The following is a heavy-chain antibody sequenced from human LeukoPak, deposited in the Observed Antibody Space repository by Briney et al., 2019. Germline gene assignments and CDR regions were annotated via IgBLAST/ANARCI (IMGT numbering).Heavy chain of an antibody. CDR3: ATDSSTWYRGAFDI. J-gene: IGHJ3*02. CDR2: IYTSGST. Sequence: PSETLSLTCTVSGGSISSYYWSWIRQPAGKGLEWIGRIYTSGSTNYNPSLKSRVTISVDTSKNQFSLKLSSVTAADTAVYYCATDSSTWYRGAFDIWGQGTMVTVSS. D-gene: IGHD6-13*01. CDR1: GGSISSYY. V-gene: IGHV4-4*07.